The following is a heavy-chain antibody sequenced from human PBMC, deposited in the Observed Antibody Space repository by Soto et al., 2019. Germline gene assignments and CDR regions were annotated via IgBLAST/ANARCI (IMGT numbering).Heavy chain of an antibody. CDR1: GGSFSGYY. D-gene: IGHD6-13*01. Sequence: TSETLSLTCAVYGGSFSGYYWSWIRQPPGKGLEWIGEINHSGSTNYNPSLKSRVTISVDTSKNQFSLKLSSVTAADTAVYYCARKHRVWYYGMDVWGQGTTVTVSS. CDR2: INHSGST. J-gene: IGHJ6*02. CDR3: ARKHRVWYYGMDV. V-gene: IGHV4-34*01.